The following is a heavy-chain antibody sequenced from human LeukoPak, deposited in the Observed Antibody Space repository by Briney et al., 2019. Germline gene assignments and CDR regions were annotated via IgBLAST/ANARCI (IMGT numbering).Heavy chain of an antibody. D-gene: IGHD3-10*01. J-gene: IGHJ4*02. Sequence: GGSLRLSCAASGFTVSSNYMNWVRQAPGKGLEWISVIYRGGNTYYADSVKGRFTISRDNSKNTLYLQMNSLRAEDTAVYYCARLWFGELAFDYWGQGTLVTVSS. CDR3: ARLWFGELAFDY. V-gene: IGHV3-66*01. CDR1: GFTVSSNY. CDR2: IYRGGNT.